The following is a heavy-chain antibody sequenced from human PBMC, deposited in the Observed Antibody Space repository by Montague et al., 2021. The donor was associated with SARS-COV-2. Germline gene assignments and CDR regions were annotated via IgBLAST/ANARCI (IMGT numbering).Heavy chain of an antibody. J-gene: IGHJ6*02. CDR3: ASGEFFYYGSGNYYRSALDD. D-gene: IGHD3-10*01. CDR1: GASFSGYY. V-gene: IGHV4-34*05. CDR2: VIHSGTT. Sequence: SETLSLTCHVYGASFSGYYWCWVRQSQGKGLEWIGVVIHSGTTNNNPSPKRRVTISIDSSNSRFPLRLTSLTAADTGVNDCASGEFFYYGSGNYYRSALDDWGQGTAVTVSS.